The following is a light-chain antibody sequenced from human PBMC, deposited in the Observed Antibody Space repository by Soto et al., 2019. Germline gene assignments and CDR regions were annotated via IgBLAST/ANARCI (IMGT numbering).Light chain of an antibody. CDR1: RSLVYSDGNTY. CDR2: KVS. V-gene: IGKV2-30*01. CDR3: MQGTHWPWT. J-gene: IGKJ2*01. Sequence: DAVMTQSPLSLPVTVGQPASISCRSSRSLVYSDGNTYLAWLQQRPGQSPRRLIYKVSYRDSGVPDRFSGSGSGTDFTLKISRVEAEDVGIYYCMQGTHWPWTFGQGTKLEIK.